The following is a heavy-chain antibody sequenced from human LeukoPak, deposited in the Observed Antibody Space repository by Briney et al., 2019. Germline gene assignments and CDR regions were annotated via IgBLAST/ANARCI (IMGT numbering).Heavy chain of an antibody. J-gene: IGHJ5*02. CDR3: ARASFWESPINWFDP. V-gene: IGHV1-2*02. D-gene: IGHD3-16*01. Sequence: ASVKVSCKASGYTFTGYYILWVRQAPGQGLECLGWINPDTGGTNYAQKFQGRVTMTRDRSISTVYMELTRLTSDDTAVYYCARASFWESPINWFDPWGQGTLVTVSS. CDR1: GYTFTGYY. CDR2: INPDTGGT.